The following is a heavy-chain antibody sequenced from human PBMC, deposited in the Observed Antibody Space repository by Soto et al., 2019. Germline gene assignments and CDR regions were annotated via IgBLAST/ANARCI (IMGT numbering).Heavy chain of an antibody. CDR2: VYYSGNT. V-gene: IGHV4-59*01. CDR3: AKLPWAGYGGIFDP. D-gene: IGHD4-17*01. CDR1: GGSLSSYY. J-gene: IGHJ5*02. Sequence: SETLSLTCTVSGGSLSSYYWTWIRQPPGKGLEWIGYVYYSGNTNYNPSLKSRVTISVDTSKNQFSLKLGSVTAADTAVYYCAKLPWAGYGGIFDPWGQGTLVTVSS.